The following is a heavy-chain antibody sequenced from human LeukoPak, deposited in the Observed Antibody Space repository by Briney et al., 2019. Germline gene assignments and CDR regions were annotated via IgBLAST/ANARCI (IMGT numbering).Heavy chain of an antibody. CDR3: VRGSGAYYDY. CDR1: GFTFSSYG. CDR2: IWYDGSNR. V-gene: IGHV3-33*01. J-gene: IGHJ4*02. D-gene: IGHD1-26*01. Sequence: PGGSLRLSCAVTGFTFSSYGIHWVRQAPGKGLEWVALIWYDGSNRYYADSVKGRFTISRDNSKNMQYLQMNSLRAEDTAVYHCVRGSGAYYDYWGQGTLVTVTS.